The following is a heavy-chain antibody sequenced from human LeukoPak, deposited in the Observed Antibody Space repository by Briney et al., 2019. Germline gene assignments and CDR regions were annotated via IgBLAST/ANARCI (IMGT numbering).Heavy chain of an antibody. Sequence: GGSLRLSCAASGFTFSHYWMTWVRQAPGKGLEWVANIKGDGSDKYYVDSVKGRFTISRDNAKNSLYLQMNSLRAEDTAVYYCSRGGYITGCFAIDYWGQGTLVTVSS. J-gene: IGHJ4*02. D-gene: IGHD6-19*01. CDR2: IKGDGSDK. V-gene: IGHV3-7*01. CDR3: SRGGYITGCFAIDY. CDR1: GFTFSHYW.